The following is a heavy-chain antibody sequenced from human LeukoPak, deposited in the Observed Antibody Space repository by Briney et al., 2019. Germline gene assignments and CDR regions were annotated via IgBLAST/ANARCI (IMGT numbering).Heavy chain of an antibody. V-gene: IGHV3-49*04. Sequence: GGSLRLSCTASGFTFGDYAMSWVRQAPGKGLEWVGFIRSKAYGGTTEYAASVKGRFTISRDDSKSIAYLQMNSLKTEDTAVYYCTRSEVGRYCSGGSCYSYYYYYYMDVWGKGTTVTISS. CDR1: GFTFGDYA. CDR2: IRSKAYGGTT. CDR3: TRSEVGRYCSGGSCYSYYYYYYMDV. D-gene: IGHD2-15*01. J-gene: IGHJ6*03.